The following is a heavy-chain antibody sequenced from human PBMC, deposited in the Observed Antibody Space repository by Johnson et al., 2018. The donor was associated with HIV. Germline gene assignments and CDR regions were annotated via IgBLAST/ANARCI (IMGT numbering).Heavy chain of an antibody. CDR2: IAYDLSNE. CDR3: ARDQFGTITTGGDGAFDI. Sequence: QVQLVESGGGVVQPGRSLRLSCAASGFTFTNYGMHWVRQAPGKGLEWVAVIAYDLSNEFYADSVKGRFTISRDNSRNALYLQMNSLRAEDTAVFYCARDQFGTITTGGDGAFDIWGQGTVVIVSS. CDR1: GFTFTNYG. D-gene: IGHD5-24*01. V-gene: IGHV3-30*03. J-gene: IGHJ3*02.